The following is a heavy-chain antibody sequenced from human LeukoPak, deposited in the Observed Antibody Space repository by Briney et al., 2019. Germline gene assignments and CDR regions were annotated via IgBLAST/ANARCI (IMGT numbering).Heavy chain of an antibody. J-gene: IGHJ4*02. V-gene: IGHV3-23*01. CDR3: AKGNGYSYGRYYFDY. CDR1: GFTFSSYA. CDR2: ITASGGNT. D-gene: IGHD5-18*01. Sequence: GGSLRLSCAASGFTFSSYAMGWVRQAPGKGLEWVSAITASGGNTYYADSVKGRFTISRDNSKNTLYLQVNSLRAEVTAVYYCAKGNGYSYGRYYFDYWGQGTLVTVSS.